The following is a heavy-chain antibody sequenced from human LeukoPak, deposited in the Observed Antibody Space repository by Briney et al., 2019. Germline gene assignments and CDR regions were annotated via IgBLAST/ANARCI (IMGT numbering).Heavy chain of an antibody. V-gene: IGHV3-7*01. CDR2: IKQDGGEE. J-gene: IGHJ4*02. CDR1: GFTFSTYW. CDR3: ARVDYDYVWGRPGLYYFDY. Sequence: GGSLRLSCAASGFTFSTYWMSWVRQAPGKGLEWVANIKQDGGEEYYVDSVKGRFTISRDNAKNSLFLQMNSLRAEDTAVYYCARVDYDYVWGRPGLYYFDYWGQGTLVTVSS. D-gene: IGHD3-16*01.